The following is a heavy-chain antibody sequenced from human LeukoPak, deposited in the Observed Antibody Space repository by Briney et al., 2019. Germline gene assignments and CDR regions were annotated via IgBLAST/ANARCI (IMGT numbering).Heavy chain of an antibody. CDR2: ISGNGGVI. V-gene: IGHV3-11*04. Sequence: GVSLRLSCAASGFTFSDNYMTWVRQAPGKGLEWLSYISGNGGVIQYADSVKGRFTISRDNAKNLLYLQMDSLRVEDTAIYYCARDPRTVRIWGQGTLVTVSS. CDR1: GFTFSDNY. D-gene: IGHD1-1*01. J-gene: IGHJ4*02. CDR3: ARDPRTVRI.